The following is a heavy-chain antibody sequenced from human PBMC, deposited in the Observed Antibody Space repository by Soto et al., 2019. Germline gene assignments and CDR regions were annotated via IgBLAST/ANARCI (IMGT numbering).Heavy chain of an antibody. V-gene: IGHV1-8*02. CDR1: GYTFTGYY. J-gene: IGHJ4*02. CDR3: ARTLYGDNVDY. Sequence: GASVKVSCKASGYTFTGYYMHWVRQAPGQGLEWMGWINPNSGNTGYAQKFQGRVTMTWNTSISTAYMELSSLRSEDTAVYYCARTLYGDNVDYWGQGTLVTVSS. D-gene: IGHD4-17*01. CDR2: INPNSGNT.